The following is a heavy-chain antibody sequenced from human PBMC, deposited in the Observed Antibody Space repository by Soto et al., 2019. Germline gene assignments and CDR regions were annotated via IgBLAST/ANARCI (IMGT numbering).Heavy chain of an antibody. CDR3: ARGLRAAAGNFDY. V-gene: IGHV4-34*01. J-gene: IGHJ4*02. D-gene: IGHD6-13*01. Sequence: PSETLSLTCAVYGGSFSGYYWSWIRQPPGKGLEWIGEINHSGSTNYNPSLKSRVTISVDTSKDQFSLKLSSVTAADTAVYYCARGLRAAAGNFDYWGQGTLVTVSS. CDR1: GGSFSGYY. CDR2: INHSGST.